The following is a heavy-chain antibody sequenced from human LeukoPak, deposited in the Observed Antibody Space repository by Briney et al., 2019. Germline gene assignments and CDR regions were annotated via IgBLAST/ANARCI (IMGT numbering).Heavy chain of an antibody. CDR1: GFTFSSYS. CDR3: ARDGVAYYYYYGMDV. J-gene: IGHJ6*02. Sequence: PGGSLRLSCAASGFTFSSYSMNWVRQAPGKGLEWVSSISSSSSYIYYADSVKGRFTISRDNAKNSLYLQMNSLRAEDTAVYYCARDGVAYYYYYGMDVWGQGTTVTVSS. D-gene: IGHD3-3*01. V-gene: IGHV3-21*01. CDR2: ISSSSSYI.